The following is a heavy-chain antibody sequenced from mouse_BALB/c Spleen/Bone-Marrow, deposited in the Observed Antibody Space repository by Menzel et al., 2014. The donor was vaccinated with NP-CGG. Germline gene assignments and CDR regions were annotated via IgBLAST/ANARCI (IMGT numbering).Heavy chain of an antibody. CDR2: ISNLAYSI. CDR3: ARGGKIYYAMDY. CDR1: GFTFXDYG. J-gene: IGHJ4*01. V-gene: IGHV5-15*02. Sequence: EVKVVESGGDLVQPGGSRKLSCAASGFTFXDYGMAWVRQAPGKGPEWVAFISNLAYSIYYADTVTGRFTTSRGNAKNTLYLEMSSLGSEDTAMYYCARGGKIYYAMDYWGQGTSVTVSS.